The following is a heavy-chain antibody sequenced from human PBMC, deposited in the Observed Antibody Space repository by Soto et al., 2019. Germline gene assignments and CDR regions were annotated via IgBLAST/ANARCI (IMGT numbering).Heavy chain of an antibody. CDR1: GFTFSSYA. J-gene: IGHJ3*02. D-gene: IGHD6-13*01. CDR2: ISGSGGST. Sequence: EVQLLESGGGLVQPGGSLRLSCAASGFTFSSYAMSWVRQAPGKGLEWVSAISGSGGSTYYADSVKGRFTISRDNSKNTLYLQMNSLRAEDTAVYYCARYSSSWYAFDIWGQGTMVTVSS. V-gene: IGHV3-23*01. CDR3: ARYSSSWYAFDI.